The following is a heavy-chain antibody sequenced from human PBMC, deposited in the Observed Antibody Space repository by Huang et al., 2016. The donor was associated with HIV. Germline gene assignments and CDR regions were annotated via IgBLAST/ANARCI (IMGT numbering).Heavy chain of an antibody. CDR1: GYTFFTYS. D-gene: IGHD3-10*01. CDR2: VSTYNGHT. CDR3: ARFRGPQVTLNWLDP. V-gene: IGHV1-18*01. J-gene: IGHJ5*02. Sequence: QVQLVQSGPEMKKPGASVNVSCKASGYTFFTYSISWWRQAPGQGLEWMGGVSTYNGHTNYAQKFQGRLTVTTDVSTSSAYMELKNLRSDDTAVYYCARFRGPQVTLNWLDPWGQGTLVTVSS.